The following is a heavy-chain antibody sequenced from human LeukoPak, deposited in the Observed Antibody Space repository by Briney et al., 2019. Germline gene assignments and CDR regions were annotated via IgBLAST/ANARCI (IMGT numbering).Heavy chain of an antibody. CDR2: IYYSGYT. V-gene: IGHV4-59*01. Sequence: SETLSLTCTVSGGSISSYYWSWIRQPPGKGLKWIGNIYYSGYTTYSPSLRSRVAISVDTSKNQFSLKLSSVTAADTAVYYCARETSQKGAHYMDVWGKGTTITISS. CDR1: GGSISSYY. J-gene: IGHJ6*03. D-gene: IGHD3-16*01. CDR3: ARETSQKGAHYMDV.